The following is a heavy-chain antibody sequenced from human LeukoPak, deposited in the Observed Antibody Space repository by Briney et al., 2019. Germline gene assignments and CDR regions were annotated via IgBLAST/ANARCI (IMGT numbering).Heavy chain of an antibody. V-gene: IGHV1-3*01. Sequence: ASVKVSCKASGYTFTSYAMHWVRQAPGQRLEWMGWINAGNGNTKYSQKFQGRVTITRDTSASTAYMELSSLRAEDTAVYYCARDGRYCSSTTCYIDYYYGMDVWGQGTTVTVSS. D-gene: IGHD2-2*02. CDR2: INAGNGNT. CDR1: GYTFTSYA. J-gene: IGHJ6*02. CDR3: ARDGRYCSSTTCYIDYYYGMDV.